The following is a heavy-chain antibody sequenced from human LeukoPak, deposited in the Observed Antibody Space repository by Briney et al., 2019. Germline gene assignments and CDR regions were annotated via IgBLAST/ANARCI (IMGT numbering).Heavy chain of an antibody. CDR2: INPSGGST. V-gene: IGHV1-46*02. CDR3: VRAGDTAMVIEY. J-gene: IGHJ4*02. D-gene: IGHD5-18*01. Sequence: ASVKVSCKASGYTFNSYYMHWVRQAPGQGLEWMGIINPSGGSTSHAQKFQGRVTMTRDTSTSTVYMELSSLRSEDTAVYYCVRAGDTAMVIEYWGQGTLVTISS. CDR1: GYTFNSYY.